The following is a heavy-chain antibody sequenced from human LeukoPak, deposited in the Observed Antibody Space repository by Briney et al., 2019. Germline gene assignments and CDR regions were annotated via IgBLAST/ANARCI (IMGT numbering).Heavy chain of an antibody. V-gene: IGHV3-20*04. CDR2: INWNGGST. CDR3: AREDDFWSGYYFDY. J-gene: IGHJ4*02. D-gene: IGHD3-3*01. CDR1: GFTFDDYG. Sequence: PGGSLRLSCAASGFTFDDYGMSWVRQAPGKGLEWVSGINWNGGSTGYADSVKGRFTISRDNAENSLYLQMNSLRAEDTALYYCAREDDFWSGYYFDYWGQGTLVTVSS.